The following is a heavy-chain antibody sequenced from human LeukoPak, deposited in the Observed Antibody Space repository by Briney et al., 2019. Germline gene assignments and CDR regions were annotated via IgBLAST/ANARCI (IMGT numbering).Heavy chain of an antibody. CDR3: ARDYLVVATITETYYYYYGMDV. CDR2: ISAYNGNT. J-gene: IGHJ6*04. Sequence: ASVKVSCKASGYTFISYGISWVRQAPGQGLEWMGWISAYNGNTNYAQKGQGRVTMTTDTSTSTAYMELSSLRSEDTAVYYCARDYLVVATITETYYYYYGMDVWGKGTTVTVSS. CDR1: GYTFISYG. V-gene: IGHV1-18*04. D-gene: IGHD5-12*01.